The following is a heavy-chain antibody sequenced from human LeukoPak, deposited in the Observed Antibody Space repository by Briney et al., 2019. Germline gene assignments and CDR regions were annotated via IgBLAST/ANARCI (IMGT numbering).Heavy chain of an antibody. CDR3: ARGYCSGGSCYSYYYYNYMDV. CDR1: GFSISTGYY. Sequence: SETLSLTCTVSGFSISTGYYWDWLRQPPGKGLEWIETFYHGGSTYYNPSLKSRVTISEDTSKNQFSLKLSSLTAADTAVYYCARGYCSGGSCYSYYYYNYMDVWGKGTTVTVSS. CDR2: FYHGGST. J-gene: IGHJ6*03. D-gene: IGHD2-15*01. V-gene: IGHV4-38-2*02.